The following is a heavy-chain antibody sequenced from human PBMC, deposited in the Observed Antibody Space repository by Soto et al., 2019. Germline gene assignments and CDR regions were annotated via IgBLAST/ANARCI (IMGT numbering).Heavy chain of an antibody. CDR3: ARDGRAMTTVTHGGFYYYYGMDV. D-gene: IGHD4-17*01. V-gene: IGHV4-4*07. J-gene: IGHJ6*02. Sequence: PSETLSLTCTVSGGSISSYYWSWIRQPAGKGLEWIGRIYTSGSTNYNPSLKSRVTMSVDTSKNQFSLKLSSVTAADTAVYYCARDGRAMTTVTHGGFYYYYGMDVWGQGTTVTVYS. CDR2: IYTSGST. CDR1: GGSISSYY.